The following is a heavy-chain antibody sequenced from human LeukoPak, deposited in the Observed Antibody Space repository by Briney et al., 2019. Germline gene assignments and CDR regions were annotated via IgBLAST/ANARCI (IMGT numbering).Heavy chain of an antibody. J-gene: IGHJ5*02. CDR3: ARGGVPASQDS. Sequence: GGSLTLSCTVSGFVFRNYYMHWVRQAPGKGLVWVSHINADGSITSHADSVKGRFTISRDNAKSTLYLQMNSLRPEDTAVYYCARGGVPASQDSWGQGTLVTVGS. CDR1: GFVFRNYY. V-gene: IGHV3-74*01. D-gene: IGHD3-10*01. CDR2: INADGSIT.